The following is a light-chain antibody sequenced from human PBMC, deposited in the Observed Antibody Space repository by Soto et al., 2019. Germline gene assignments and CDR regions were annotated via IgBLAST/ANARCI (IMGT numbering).Light chain of an antibody. CDR1: SSNIGSNS. CDR2: GKY. Sequence: SVLTQPPSASGTPGQRVTICCSGSSSNIGSNSVYWYQQLPGTAPRLLTYGKYQRPSGVPDRFSGSKSDTSASLAISGLRSDDEGDYYCAAWDDSLSGPVFGGGTKLTVL. V-gene: IGLV1-47*02. CDR3: AAWDDSLSGPV. J-gene: IGLJ2*01.